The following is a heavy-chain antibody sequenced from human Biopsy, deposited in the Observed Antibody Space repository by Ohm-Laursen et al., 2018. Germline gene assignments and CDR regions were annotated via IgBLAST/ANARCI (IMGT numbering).Heavy chain of an antibody. CDR3: ARDLHGRGPNWGASTGVFDL. CDR2: VYYTGTT. Sequence: SDTLSLTCSVASGGSPFTDSITRYYWNWIRKSPGKGLEWIGVVYYTGTTTYNPSFKSRVTLSMDTSNNQVSLRLLSVTAADTAVYFCARDLHGRGPNWGASTGVFDLWGHGTAVTVSS. V-gene: IGHV4-59*12. CDR1: GGSPFTDSITRYY. D-gene: IGHD1-26*01. J-gene: IGHJ3*01.